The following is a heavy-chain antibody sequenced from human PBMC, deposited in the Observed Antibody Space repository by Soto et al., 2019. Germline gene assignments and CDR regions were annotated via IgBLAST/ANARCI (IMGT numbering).Heavy chain of an antibody. Sequence: GGSLRLSCAASGFTFSNYAMPWVRQAPGKGLDRVSAISGSDETTYYADSVKGRLTISRDIPKNTLYLQMYSLRVEDTAIYYCAKAGLDGPVYSDSQGQETMVTVSS. CDR2: ISGSDETT. D-gene: IGHD1-1*01. V-gene: IGHV3-23*01. J-gene: IGHJ4*01. CDR1: GFTFSNYA. CDR3: AKAGLDGPVYSDS.